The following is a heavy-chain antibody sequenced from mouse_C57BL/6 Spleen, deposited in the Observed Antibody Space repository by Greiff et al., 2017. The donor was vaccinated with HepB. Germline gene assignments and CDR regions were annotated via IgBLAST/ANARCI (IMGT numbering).Heavy chain of an antibody. J-gene: IGHJ3*01. CDR3: ATQDYGNDDAY. D-gene: IGHD2-2*01. CDR2: ISSGGSYT. Sequence: EVQRVESGGDLVKPGGSLKLSCAASGFTFSSYGMSWVRQTPDKRLEWVATISSGGSYTYYPESVKGRFTISRDNAKNTLYLQMSSLKSEDTAMYDCATQDYGNDDAYWGQGTLVTVSA. CDR1: GFTFSSYG. V-gene: IGHV5-6*01.